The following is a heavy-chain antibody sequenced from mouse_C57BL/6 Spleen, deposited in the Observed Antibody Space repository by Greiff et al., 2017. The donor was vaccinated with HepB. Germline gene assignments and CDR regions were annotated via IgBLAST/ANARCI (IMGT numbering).Heavy chain of an antibody. CDR1: GYTFTSYW. J-gene: IGHJ3*01. CDR3: ARPSFTPWFAY. V-gene: IGHV1-64*01. Sequence: QVQLQQPGAELVKPGASVKLSCKASGYTFTSYWMHWVKQRPGQGLEWIGMIHPNSGSTNYNEKFKSKATLTVDNSSSTAYMQLSSLTSEDSAVYYCARPSFTPWFAYWGQGTLVTVSA. CDR2: IHPNSGST.